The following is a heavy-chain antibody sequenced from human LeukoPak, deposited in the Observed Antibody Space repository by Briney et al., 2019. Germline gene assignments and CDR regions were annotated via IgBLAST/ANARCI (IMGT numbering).Heavy chain of an antibody. CDR1: GGSFSGYY. J-gene: IGHJ4*02. Sequence: SETLSLTCAVYGGSFSGYYWSWIRQPPGKGLEWIGEINHSGSTNYNPSLKSRVTISVDTSKNQFSLELSSVTAADTAVYYCARLYRGYWGQGTLVTVSS. V-gene: IGHV4-34*01. CDR2: INHSGST. CDR3: ARLYRGY. D-gene: IGHD2-8*01.